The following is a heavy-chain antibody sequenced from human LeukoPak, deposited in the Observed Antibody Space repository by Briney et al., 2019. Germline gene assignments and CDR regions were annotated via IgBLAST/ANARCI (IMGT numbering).Heavy chain of an antibody. Sequence: SETLSLTCTVSRGSISSSSYYWGWIRQPPGKRLEWIGSFYYIGGTYYNPSLEGRVTISADSSKNQFSLKLTSVTAADTALYYCARILTTFDSWCRGTLVTVSS. D-gene: IGHD4-11*01. CDR2: FYYIGGT. CDR3: ARILTTFDS. J-gene: IGHJ4*02. CDR1: RGSISSSSYY. V-gene: IGHV4-39*01.